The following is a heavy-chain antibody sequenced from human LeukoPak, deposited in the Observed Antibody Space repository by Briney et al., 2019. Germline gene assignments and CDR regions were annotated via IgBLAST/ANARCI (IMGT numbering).Heavy chain of an antibody. V-gene: IGHV3-15*01. CDR1: GFAFNNAW. CDR3: TTDPIAAARGQNWFDP. Sequence: PGGSLRLSCVASGFAFNNAWMIWVRQAPGKGPEWVGRIKSKTDGGTTGYAAPVKGRFTISRDDSKNTLYLQMNSLKTEDTAVYYCTTDPIAAARGQNWFDPWGQGTLVTVSS. D-gene: IGHD6-13*01. CDR2: IKSKTDGGTT. J-gene: IGHJ5*02.